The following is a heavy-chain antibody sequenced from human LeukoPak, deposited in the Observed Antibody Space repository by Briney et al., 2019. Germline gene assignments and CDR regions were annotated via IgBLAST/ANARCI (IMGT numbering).Heavy chain of an antibody. CDR1: GGSISSGGYY. CDR3: ARVPGRWLQFFDY. CDR2: IYYSGST. Sequence: SQTLSLTCTVSGGSISSGGYYWSWIRQHPGKGLEWIGYIYYSGSTYYNPSLKSRVTISVDTSKNQFSLKLSSVTAADTAVYYCARVPGRWLQFFDYWGQGTLVTVSS. V-gene: IGHV4-31*03. D-gene: IGHD5-24*01. J-gene: IGHJ4*02.